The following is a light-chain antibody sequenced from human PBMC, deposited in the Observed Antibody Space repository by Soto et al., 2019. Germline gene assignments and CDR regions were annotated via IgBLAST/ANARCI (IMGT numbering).Light chain of an antibody. J-gene: IGLJ2*01. Sequence: QSVLTQPPSVSGAPGQRVTISCAGSYSNLGAGYDVHWYQQLPQTAPRLLIFGNSIRPSGVPDRFSGSKSGTSASLTISGLRAEDEADYYCQSYDNELKILFGGGTKLTVL. CDR1: YSNLGAGYD. V-gene: IGLV1-40*01. CDR2: GNS. CDR3: QSYDNELKIL.